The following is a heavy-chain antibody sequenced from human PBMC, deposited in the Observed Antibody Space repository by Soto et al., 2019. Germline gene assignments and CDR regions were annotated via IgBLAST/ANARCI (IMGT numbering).Heavy chain of an antibody. Sequence: EVQLVESGGGLVKPGGSLRRSCAASGFTFSSYSMNWFREAPGKGLEWVSSISSSSSYIYYADSVKGRFTISRDNAKNSLYLQMNSLRAEDTAVYYCSRDQPGYSYGYGLGYWGQGTLVIVSS. CDR1: GFTFSSYS. D-gene: IGHD5-18*01. CDR2: ISSSSSYI. CDR3: SRDQPGYSYGYGLGY. J-gene: IGHJ4*02. V-gene: IGHV3-21*01.